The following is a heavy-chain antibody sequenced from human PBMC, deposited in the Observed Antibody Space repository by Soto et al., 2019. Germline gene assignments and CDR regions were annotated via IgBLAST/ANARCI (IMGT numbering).Heavy chain of an antibody. CDR2: IYYSGST. V-gene: IGHV4-39*01. CDR1: GGSISSSSYY. CDR3: ARSGLMVYARFFDY. J-gene: IGHJ4*02. Sequence: PSETLSLTCTVSGGSISSSSYYWGWIRQPPGKGLEWIGSIYYSGSTYYNPSLKSRVTISVDTSKNQFSLKLSSVTAADTAVYYCARSGLMVYARFFDYWGQGTLVTVSS. D-gene: IGHD2-8*01.